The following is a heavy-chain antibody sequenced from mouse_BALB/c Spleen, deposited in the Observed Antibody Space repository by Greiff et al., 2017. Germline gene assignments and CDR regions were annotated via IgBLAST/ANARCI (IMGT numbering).Heavy chain of an antibody. D-gene: IGHD1-1*01. CDR3: TRGGYYGSSGWYFDV. CDR1: GFTFSSYT. J-gene: IGHJ1*01. V-gene: IGHV5-6-4*01. Sequence: EVQRVESGGGLVKPGGSLKLSCAASGFTFSSYTMSWVRQTPEKRLEWVATISSGGSYTYYPDSVKGRFTISRDNAKNTLYLQMSSLKSEDTAMYYCTRGGYYGSSGWYFDVWGAGTTVTVSS. CDR2: ISSGGSYT.